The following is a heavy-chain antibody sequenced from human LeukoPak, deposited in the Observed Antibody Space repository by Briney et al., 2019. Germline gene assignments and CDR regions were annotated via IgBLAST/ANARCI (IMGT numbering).Heavy chain of an antibody. CDR2: ISSSSSYI. Sequence: GGSLRLSCAASGFTFSSYSMNWVRQAPGKGLEWVSSISSSSSYIYHADSVKGRLTISRDNAKNSLYLQMNSLRAEDTAVYYCARVRGSSGWSGVYFDYWGQGTLVTVSS. V-gene: IGHV3-21*01. D-gene: IGHD6-19*01. J-gene: IGHJ4*02. CDR1: GFTFSSYS. CDR3: ARVRGSSGWSGVYFDY.